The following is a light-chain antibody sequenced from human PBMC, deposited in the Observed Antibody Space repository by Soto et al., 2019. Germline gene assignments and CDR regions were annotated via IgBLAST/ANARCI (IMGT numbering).Light chain of an antibody. CDR2: GAS. V-gene: IGKV3-20*01. CDR1: QSLTNTY. Sequence: FEFPKSPGTLSLPTGDPATLSCRASQSLTNTYVAWYQQKPGRALRLLIDGASTRATGIPDRFSGSGSGTDFTLTSSRLAPDDAAVYYCQQYEAAVTFGQGTKVDIK. J-gene: IGKJ1*01. CDR3: QQYEAAVT.